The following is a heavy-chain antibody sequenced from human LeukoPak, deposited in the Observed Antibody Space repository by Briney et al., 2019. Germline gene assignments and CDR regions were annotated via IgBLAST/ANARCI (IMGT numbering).Heavy chain of an antibody. D-gene: IGHD2-2*01. CDR1: GFTFSTYA. J-gene: IGHJ6*02. Sequence: GGSLRLSCVASGFTFSTYAMSWVRQAPGKGLEWVSAITSSGGTTFYSDSVKGQFTVSRDSSKNALYLQMDTLRAEDTAIYYCARYCTSASCTVPDSYYGMDVWGRGTTVTVSS. CDR2: ITSSGGTT. V-gene: IGHV3-23*01. CDR3: ARYCTSASCTVPDSYYGMDV.